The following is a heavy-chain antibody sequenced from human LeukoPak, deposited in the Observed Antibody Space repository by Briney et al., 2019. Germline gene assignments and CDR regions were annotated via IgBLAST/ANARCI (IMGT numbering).Heavy chain of an antibody. CDR2: IREDGSEK. Sequence: GGSLRLSCAAAGFTFTNYWMIWVRQAPGKGLEWVANIREDGSEKYYVDSVKGQFTISRDNAKNSLFLQMNSLRAEDTAVYYCARDLAGHYYGSGSSLDYWGQGTLVTVSS. CDR3: ARDLAGHYYGSGSSLDY. CDR1: GFTFTNYW. J-gene: IGHJ4*02. V-gene: IGHV3-7*01. D-gene: IGHD3-10*01.